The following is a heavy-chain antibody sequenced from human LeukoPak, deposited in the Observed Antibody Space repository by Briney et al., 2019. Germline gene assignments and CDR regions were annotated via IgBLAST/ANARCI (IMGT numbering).Heavy chain of an antibody. D-gene: IGHD3-22*01. Sequence: PGGSLGLSCVASGFTFSIYEMNWVRQAPGKGLEWVSYISSSGRTIYYVDSVKGRFTISRDNAKNSLYLQMKSLRSEDTAVYYCARYDSSGLDYWGQGTLVTVSS. CDR1: GFTFSIYE. CDR3: ARYDSSGLDY. J-gene: IGHJ4*02. CDR2: ISSSGRTI. V-gene: IGHV3-48*03.